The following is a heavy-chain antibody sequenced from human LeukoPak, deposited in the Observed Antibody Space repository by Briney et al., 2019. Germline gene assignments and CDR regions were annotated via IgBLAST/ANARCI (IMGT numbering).Heavy chain of an antibody. D-gene: IGHD2-8*01. CDR2: IYTSGST. CDR1: GGSIYSYY. Sequence: SETLSLTCTVSGGSIYSYYWSWIRQPAGKGLEWIGRIYTSGSTNYNPSLKSRVTMSVDTSKNQFSLRLTSVTAADTAVYYCARDYKFYCTNGVCYVYYLDYWGQGTLVTVSS. CDR3: ARDYKFYCTNGVCYVYYLDY. J-gene: IGHJ4*02. V-gene: IGHV4-4*07.